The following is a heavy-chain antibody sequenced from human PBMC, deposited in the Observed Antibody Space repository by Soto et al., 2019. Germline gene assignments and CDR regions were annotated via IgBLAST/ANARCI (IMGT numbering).Heavy chain of an antibody. J-gene: IGHJ3*02. Sequence: PGKGLEWIGYIYYSGTTNYNPXIKSRVTISVDTSKNQFSLKLSSVTAADTAVYYCARDELERPRGAFDIWGQGTMVTVSS. V-gene: IGHV4-59*01. CDR3: ARDELERPRGAFDI. CDR2: IYYSGTT. D-gene: IGHD1-1*01.